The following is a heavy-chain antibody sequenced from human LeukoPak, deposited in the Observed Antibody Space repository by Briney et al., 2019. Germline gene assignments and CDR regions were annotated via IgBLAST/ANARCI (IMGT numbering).Heavy chain of an antibody. CDR1: GFTFAGYT. CDR2: ISESASKT. D-gene: IGHD6-19*01. J-gene: IGHJ4*02. Sequence: GGSLRLSCAASGFTFAGYTMSWVRQAPGKGLEWVSTISESASKTHHADSVKGRFTISRDNSKSTLSLQMNSLGAEDTAVYYCVKDGWDSWGQGTLVTVSS. CDR3: VKDGWDS. V-gene: IGHV3-23*01.